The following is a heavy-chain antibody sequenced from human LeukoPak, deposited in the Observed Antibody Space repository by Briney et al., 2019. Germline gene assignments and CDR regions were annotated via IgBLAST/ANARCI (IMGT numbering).Heavy chain of an antibody. CDR1: GFTFSSYA. J-gene: IGHJ4*02. CDR2: ISYDGSNK. CDR3: ARDHRYSLRGYSGYDLIFDY. D-gene: IGHD5-12*01. Sequence: GRSLRLSCAASGFTFSSYAMHWVRQAPGKGLEWVAVISYDGSNKYYADSVKGRFTISRDNSKNTLYLQMNSLRAEDTAVYYCARDHRYSLRGYSGYDLIFDYWGQGTLVTVSS. V-gene: IGHV3-30*04.